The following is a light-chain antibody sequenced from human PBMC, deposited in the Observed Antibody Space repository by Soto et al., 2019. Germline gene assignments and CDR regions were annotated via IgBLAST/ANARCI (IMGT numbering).Light chain of an antibody. CDR3: NSYTSSSTYV. J-gene: IGLJ1*01. Sequence: QSALTQPASVSGSPGQSITISCTGTSSDVGGYDHVSWYQQHPGKAPKLMIYDVSNRPSGVSNRFSGSKSGNTASLTISGLQTEDEADYYYNSYTSSSTYVFGTGTKVTVL. CDR2: DVS. CDR1: SSDVGGYDH. V-gene: IGLV2-14*01.